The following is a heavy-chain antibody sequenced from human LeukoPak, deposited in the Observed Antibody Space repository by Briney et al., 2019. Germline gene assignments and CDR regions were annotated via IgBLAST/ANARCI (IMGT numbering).Heavy chain of an antibody. CDR1: GGSISSGSYY. CDR2: IYTSGST. Sequence: PSQTLSLTCTVSGGSISSGSYYWRWLRQPAGKGLEWIGRIYTSGSTNYNPSLKSRVTISVDTSKNQFSLKLSSVTAADTVVYYCVRVVGRWLQLRYYYYYMDVWGKGTTVTVSS. J-gene: IGHJ6*03. CDR3: VRVVGRWLQLRYYYYYMDV. V-gene: IGHV4-61*02. D-gene: IGHD5-24*01.